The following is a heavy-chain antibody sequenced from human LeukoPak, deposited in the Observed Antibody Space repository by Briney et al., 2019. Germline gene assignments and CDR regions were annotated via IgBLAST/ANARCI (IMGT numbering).Heavy chain of an antibody. J-gene: IGHJ4*02. CDR2: IIPIFGTA. V-gene: IGHV1-69*01. D-gene: IGHD5-24*01. Sequence: GASVKVSCKASGGTFSSYAISWVRQAPGQGLEWMGGIIPIFGTANYAQKFQGRVTITADESTSTAYMELSSLRSEDTAVYYCARAASKMATTFDYWGQGTLVTVSS. CDR1: GGTFSSYA. CDR3: ARAASKMATTFDY.